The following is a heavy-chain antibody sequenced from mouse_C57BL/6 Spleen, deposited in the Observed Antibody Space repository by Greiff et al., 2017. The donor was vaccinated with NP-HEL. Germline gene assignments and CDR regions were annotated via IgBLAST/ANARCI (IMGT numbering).Heavy chain of an antibody. CDR3: ARDYGSSGFDY. D-gene: IGHD1-1*01. CDR2: ISSGSSTI. J-gene: IGHJ2*01. Sequence: EVMLVESGGGLVKPGGPLKLSCAASGFTFSDYGMHWVRQAPEKGLEWVAYISSGSSTIYYADTVKGRFTISRDNAKNTLFLQMTSLRSEDTAMYYCARDYGSSGFDYWGQGTTLTVSS. V-gene: IGHV5-17*01. CDR1: GFTFSDYG.